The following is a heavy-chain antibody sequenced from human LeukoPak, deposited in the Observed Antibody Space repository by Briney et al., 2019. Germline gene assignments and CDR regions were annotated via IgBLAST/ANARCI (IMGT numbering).Heavy chain of an antibody. CDR2: SSGGGAST. Sequence: GSLRLSCAASGFTFSSYARSWVRHAPGKGLEWGSASSGGGASTYYANSVKGRFTISRDNSKNTLYLQMNRLSGEDTAVYYCAKDQNYSSYYLDVWGKGTTVNVSS. J-gene: IGHJ6*03. CDR3: AKDQNYSSYYLDV. V-gene: IGHV3-23*01. CDR1: GFTFSSYA.